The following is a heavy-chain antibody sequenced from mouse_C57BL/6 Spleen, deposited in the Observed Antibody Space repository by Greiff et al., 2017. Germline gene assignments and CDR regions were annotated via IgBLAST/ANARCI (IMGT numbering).Heavy chain of an antibody. J-gene: IGHJ3*01. D-gene: IGHD2-4*01. CDR2: IYPGSGST. Sequence: QVQLQQPGAELVKPGASVKMSCKASGYTFTSYWITWVKQRPGQGLEWIGDIYPGSGSTNYNAKFKSKATLTVDTSSSTAYMQLSSLTSEDSAVYYCARRKDYGTTPFAYWGQGTLVTVSA. CDR1: GYTFTSYW. CDR3: ARRKDYGTTPFAY. V-gene: IGHV1-55*01.